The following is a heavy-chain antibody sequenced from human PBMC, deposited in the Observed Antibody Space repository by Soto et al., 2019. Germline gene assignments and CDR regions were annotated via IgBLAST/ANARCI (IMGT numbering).Heavy chain of an antibody. CDR2: TSAYNGNT. D-gene: IGHD3-3*01. Sequence: ASVKVSCKASGYTFTSYGISWVRQAPGQGLEWMGWTSAYNGNTNYAQKLQGRVTMTTDTSTSTAYMELRSLRSDDTAVYYCARDTITIFGVVPTYMDVWGKGTTVTVSS. CDR1: GYTFTSYG. J-gene: IGHJ6*03. CDR3: ARDTITIFGVVPTYMDV. V-gene: IGHV1-18*01.